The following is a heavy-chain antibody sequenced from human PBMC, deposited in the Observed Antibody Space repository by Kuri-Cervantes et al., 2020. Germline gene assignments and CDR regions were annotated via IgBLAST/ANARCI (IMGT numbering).Heavy chain of an antibody. CDR3: ARGGWYQDY. CDR2: IYHSGST. D-gene: IGHD6-19*01. Sequence: GSLRLSCTVSGYSISSGYYWGWIRQPPGRGLEWIGSIYHSGSTYYNPSLKSRVTISVDTSKNQFSLKLSSVTAADTAVYFCARGGWYQDYWGQGTLVTVSS. CDR1: GYSISSGYY. V-gene: IGHV4-38-2*02. J-gene: IGHJ4*02.